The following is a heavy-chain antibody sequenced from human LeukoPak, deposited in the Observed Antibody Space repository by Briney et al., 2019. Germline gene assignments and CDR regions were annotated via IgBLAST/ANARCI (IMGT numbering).Heavy chain of an antibody. CDR3: ARDRHRYNYDSSGYPPY. V-gene: IGHV1-2*02. CDR2: INPNSGGT. J-gene: IGHJ4*02. CDR1: GHTFTGYY. D-gene: IGHD3-22*01. Sequence: ASVKVSCKASGHTFTGYYMHWVRQAPGQGLEWMGWINPNSGGTNYAQKFQGRVTMTRDTSISTAYMELSRLRSDDTAVYSCARDRHRYNYDSSGYPPYWGQGTLVTVSS.